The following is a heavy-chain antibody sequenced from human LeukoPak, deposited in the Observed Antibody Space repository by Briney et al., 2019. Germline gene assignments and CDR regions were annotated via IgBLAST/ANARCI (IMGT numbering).Heavy chain of an antibody. V-gene: IGHV1-2*02. CDR3: ARVGYSSSPSAEYFQH. CDR2: INPNSGGT. Sequence: ASVKVACKASVYTFTGYYMHWVRQAPGQGLEWMGWINPNSGGTNYAQKFQGRVTMTRDTSISTAYMELSRLRSDDTAVYYCARVGYSSSPSAEYFQHWGQGTLVTVSS. CDR1: VYTFTGYY. D-gene: IGHD6-6*01. J-gene: IGHJ1*01.